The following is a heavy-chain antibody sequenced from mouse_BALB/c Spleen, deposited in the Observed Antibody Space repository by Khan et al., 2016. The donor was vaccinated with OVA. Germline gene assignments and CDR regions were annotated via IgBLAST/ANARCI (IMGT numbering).Heavy chain of an antibody. CDR1: GFSLANYS. CDR2: IWSAGST. D-gene: IGHD2-4*01. Sequence: QVQLKESGPGLVQPSQSLSITCTVSGFSLANYSVHWVRQSPGKGLEWLGVIWSAGSTDYNAAFISRLTISKDNSRSQVFFKVNSRQPNDTAIYYCARRGYDYGRGALFAYWGQGTLVTVSA. V-gene: IGHV2-2*02. CDR3: ARRGYDYGRGALFAY. J-gene: IGHJ3*01.